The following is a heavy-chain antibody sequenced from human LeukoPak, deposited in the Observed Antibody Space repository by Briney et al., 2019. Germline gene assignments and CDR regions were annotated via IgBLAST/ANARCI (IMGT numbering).Heavy chain of an antibody. CDR3: TTSYCSSTSCFPEFDY. CDR2: IKSKTDGGTT. V-gene: IGHV3-15*01. Sequence: GSLRLSCAASGFTFSNAWMSWVRQAPGKGLEWVGRIKSKTDGGTTDYAAPVKGRFTISRDDSKNTLYLQMNSLKTEDTAVYYCTTSYCSSTSCFPEFDYWGQGTLVTVSS. D-gene: IGHD2-2*01. J-gene: IGHJ4*02. CDR1: GFTFSNAW.